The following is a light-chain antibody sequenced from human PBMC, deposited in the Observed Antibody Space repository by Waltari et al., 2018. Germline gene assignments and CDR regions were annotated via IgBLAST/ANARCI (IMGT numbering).Light chain of an antibody. J-gene: IGLJ3*02. CDR3: QAWGRNLWV. CDR1: NLRQRY. CDR2: QDN. Sequence: SFELTQSPSVSVSPGQTVTIPRSAQNLRQRYVWWYQKKPGQSPLPVIYQDNQRPSGIPERFSGSKSGNTATLTINGAQAVDEADYYCQAWGRNLWVFGGGTQLTVL. V-gene: IGLV3-1*01.